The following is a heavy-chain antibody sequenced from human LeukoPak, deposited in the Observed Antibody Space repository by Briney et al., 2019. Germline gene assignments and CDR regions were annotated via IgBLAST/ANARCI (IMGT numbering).Heavy chain of an antibody. CDR1: GGTIGSYY. CDR3: AGRQEYYGSGSEFDY. V-gene: IGHV4-59*01. D-gene: IGHD3-10*01. Sequence: ETLSLTCTGSGGTIGSYYWSWIRQPLGKVLYCIGYIYYSGSTNYNPSLKSRVTISVDTSKNQFSLKLSSVTAADTAVYYCAGRQEYYGSGSEFDYWGQGTLVTVSS. CDR2: IYYSGST. J-gene: IGHJ4*02.